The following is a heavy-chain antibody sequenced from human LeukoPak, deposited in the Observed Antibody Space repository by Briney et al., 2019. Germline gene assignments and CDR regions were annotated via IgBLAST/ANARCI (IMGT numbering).Heavy chain of an antibody. CDR3: ADRAGSFDY. CDR2: INHSGGT. Sequence: SETLSVTCAVYGGSFSGYYWSWIRQPPGKGLEWIGEINHSGGTNYNPSLKSRVTISVDTSKNQFSLKLISVTAADTAVYYCADRAGSFDYWGQGTLVTVSS. J-gene: IGHJ4*02. D-gene: IGHD6-19*01. CDR1: GGSFSGYY. V-gene: IGHV4-34*01.